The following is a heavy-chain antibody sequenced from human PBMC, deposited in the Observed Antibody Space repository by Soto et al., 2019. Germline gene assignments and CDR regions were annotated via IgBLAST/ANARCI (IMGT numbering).Heavy chain of an antibody. V-gene: IGHV3-23*01. J-gene: IGHJ5*01. Sequence: EVQLLESGGGLVQPGGSLRLSCAASGFTFSSYAMSWVRQAPGKGLEWVSAISGSGGSTFYADSVKGRFTISRDTSKNTLLLQMSSLRAEDTAVYYCAKDRGRGYDWFDSWGQGTLVTVSS. D-gene: IGHD5-12*01. CDR2: ISGSGGST. CDR3: AKDRGRGYDWFDS. CDR1: GFTFSSYA.